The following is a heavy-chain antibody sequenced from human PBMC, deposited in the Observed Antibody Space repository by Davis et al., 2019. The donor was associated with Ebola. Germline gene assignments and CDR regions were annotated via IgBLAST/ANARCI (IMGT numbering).Heavy chain of an antibody. CDR1: GDSLSSGESY. D-gene: IGHD3/OR15-3a*01. V-gene: IGHV4-30-4*01. CDR3: ARERVTLDNYYYYGMDV. CDR2: IYYRGDT. Sequence: MPSETLSLTCTVSGDSLSSGESYWAWIRQPPGTGLQWIGYIYYRGDTYYYPSLKSRTTISLDTSKNQFSLRLSSVTAADTAVYYCARERVTLDNYYYYGMDVWGTGTTVTVSS. J-gene: IGHJ6*04.